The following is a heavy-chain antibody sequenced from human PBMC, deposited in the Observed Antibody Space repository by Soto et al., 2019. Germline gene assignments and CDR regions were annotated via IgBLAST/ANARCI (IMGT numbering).Heavy chain of an antibody. CDR3: ARGVPY. CDR1: GGSISSGGYF. Sequence: SETLSLTCTVSGGSISSGGYFWSWIRQPPGKGLEWIGNIFYSGTTYYNPSLKSRVTISVDTSKNQFSLKLSSVTAADTAVYFCARGVPYWGQGTLVTVSS. J-gene: IGHJ4*02. D-gene: IGHD1-1*01. CDR2: IFYSGTT. V-gene: IGHV4-31*03.